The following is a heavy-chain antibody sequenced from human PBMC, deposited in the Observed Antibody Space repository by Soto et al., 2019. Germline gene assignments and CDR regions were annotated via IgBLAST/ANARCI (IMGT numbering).Heavy chain of an antibody. J-gene: IGHJ4*02. V-gene: IGHV1-46*01. CDR3: ARDLAAGDH. CDR1: GYTFTHYY. D-gene: IGHD6-13*01. Sequence: QVQLVQSGAEVKKPGASVKVSCRTSGYTFTHYYIHWVRHAPGQGLEWLGIINPASTSTNYAQEFQGRVTLTMDTSTTTGYMELSGLRTEDTAIFYCARDLAAGDHWGQGTLVTVSS. CDR2: INPASTST.